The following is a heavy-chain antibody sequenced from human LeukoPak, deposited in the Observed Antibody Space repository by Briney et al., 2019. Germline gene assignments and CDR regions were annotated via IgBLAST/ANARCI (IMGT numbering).Heavy chain of an antibody. J-gene: IGHJ4*02. CDR1: GGSFSGYY. CDR2: INHSGRT. V-gene: IGHV4-34*01. Sequence: SETLSLTCTVYGGSFSGYYWSWIRQPPGKGLEWIGEINHSGRTNYNPSLKSRVTISVDTSKNQFSLKLSSVTAADTAVYYCARVEMATINPWGQGTLVTVSS. CDR3: ARVEMATINP. D-gene: IGHD5-24*01.